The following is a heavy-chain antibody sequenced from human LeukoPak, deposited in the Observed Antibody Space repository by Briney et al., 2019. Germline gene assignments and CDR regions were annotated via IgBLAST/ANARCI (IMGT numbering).Heavy chain of an antibody. V-gene: IGHV5-51*01. CDR1: GYSFSSYW. CDR3: ARRGGGSSMGYWFDP. CDR2: IYPGDSDT. J-gene: IGHJ5*02. Sequence: GESLKISCKGSGYSFSSYWIGWVRQMPGKGLEWMGIIYPGDSDTRYSPSFQGQVTISADKSISTAYLQWSSLKASDTAMYYCARRGGGSSMGYWFDPWGQGTLVTVSS. D-gene: IGHD2-2*01.